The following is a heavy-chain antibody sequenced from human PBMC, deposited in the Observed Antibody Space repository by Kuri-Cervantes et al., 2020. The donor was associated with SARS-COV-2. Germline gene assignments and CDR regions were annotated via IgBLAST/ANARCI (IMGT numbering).Heavy chain of an antibody. CDR1: GYTLTELS. CDR3: ARGSNSSSSRWYYYGMDV. Sequence: ASVKVSCKVSGYTLTELSMHWVRQAPGKGLEWMGGFDPEDGETIYAQKFQGRVTITADKSTSTAYMELSSLRSEDTAVYYCARGSNSSSSRWYYYGMDVWGQGTTVTVSS. D-gene: IGHD6-6*01. V-gene: IGHV1-24*01. J-gene: IGHJ6*02. CDR2: FDPEDGET.